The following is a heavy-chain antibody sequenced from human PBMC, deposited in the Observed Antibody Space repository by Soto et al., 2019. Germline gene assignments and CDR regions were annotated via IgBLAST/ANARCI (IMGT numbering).Heavy chain of an antibody. Sequence: QVQVVQSGAEVKKPGASVRLSCKTSGYSLTSCALHWVRQAPGQGVEWMGWINTDSGTTKYSQKFQVRVTITRDASASTAYMELRSLSSEDTTIYYCVRDRAADWYLDLWGRGTLVTVSS. CDR1: GYSLTSCA. CDR3: VRDRAADWYLDL. CDR2: INTDSGTT. V-gene: IGHV1-3*04. D-gene: IGHD6-25*01. J-gene: IGHJ2*01.